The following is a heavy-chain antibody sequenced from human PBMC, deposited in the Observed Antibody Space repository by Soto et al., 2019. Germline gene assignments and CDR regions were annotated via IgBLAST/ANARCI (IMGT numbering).Heavy chain of an antibody. CDR3: ARERYNWNDPAKWYFDY. CDR2: IYYSGST. CDR1: GGSVSSGSYY. V-gene: IGHV4-61*01. D-gene: IGHD1-1*01. Sequence: WETLSLTCTVSGGSVSSGSYYWSWIRQPPGKGLEWIGYIYYSGSTNYNPSLKSRVTISVDTSKNQFSLKLSSVTAADTAVYYCARERYNWNDPAKWYFDYWGQGTLVTVSS. J-gene: IGHJ4*02.